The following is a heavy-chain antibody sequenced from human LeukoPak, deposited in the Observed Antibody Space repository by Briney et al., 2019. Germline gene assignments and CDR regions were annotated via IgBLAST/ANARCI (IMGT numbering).Heavy chain of an antibody. J-gene: IGHJ3*02. D-gene: IGHD3-3*01. Sequence: PGGSLRLSCAASGFTFDDYAMHWVRQAPGKGLEWVSGISWNSGSIGYADSVKGRFTISRDNAKNSLYLQMNSLRAEDMALYYCAKGSLPFRVVTSDAFDIWGQGTMVTVSS. V-gene: IGHV3-9*03. CDR2: ISWNSGSI. CDR1: GFTFDDYA. CDR3: AKGSLPFRVVTSDAFDI.